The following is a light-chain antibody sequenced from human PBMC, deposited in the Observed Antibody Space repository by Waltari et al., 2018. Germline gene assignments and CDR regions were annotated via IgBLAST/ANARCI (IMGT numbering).Light chain of an antibody. Sequence: EIVLTQSPGTLSLSPGERASLSCRASQTITSGHLTWLQQRPGQAPRLLVFGASNRAAGTPDRFTGSGSGTDFTLIISPLEPEDSATYYCQQYENSPFTFGPGTKVEIK. CDR2: GAS. CDR3: QQYENSPFT. CDR1: QTITSGH. J-gene: IGKJ3*01. V-gene: IGKV3-20*01.